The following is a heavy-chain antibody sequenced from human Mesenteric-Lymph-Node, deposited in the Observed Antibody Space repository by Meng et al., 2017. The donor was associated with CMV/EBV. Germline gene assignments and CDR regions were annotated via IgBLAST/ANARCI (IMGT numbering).Heavy chain of an antibody. CDR1: GFTFSSYA. Sequence: GESLKISCAASGFTFSSYAMSWVRQAPGKGLEWVSAISGSGGSTYYADSVKGRFTISRNNSRNTVYFHMSSLRAEDTAVYYCAKAKEVLEWLVCAHDYWGQGTLVTVSS. V-gene: IGHV3-23*01. CDR3: AKAKEVLEWLVCAHDY. J-gene: IGHJ4*02. D-gene: IGHD3-3*01. CDR2: ISGSGGST.